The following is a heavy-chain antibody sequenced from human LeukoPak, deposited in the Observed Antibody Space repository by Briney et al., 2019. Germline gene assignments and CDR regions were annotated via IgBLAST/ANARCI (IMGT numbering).Heavy chain of an antibody. J-gene: IGHJ4*02. CDR1: GFTFSSYE. V-gene: IGHV3-48*03. D-gene: IGHD3-22*01. Sequence: GGSLRLSCAASGFTFSSYEMNWVRQAPGKGLEWVSYISSSGSTIYYADSLNGRFTISRDNAKNSLYLQMNSLRAEDTAVYYCAKHPYDSSGYYYFDYWGQGTLVTVFS. CDR3: AKHPYDSSGYYYFDY. CDR2: ISSSGSTI.